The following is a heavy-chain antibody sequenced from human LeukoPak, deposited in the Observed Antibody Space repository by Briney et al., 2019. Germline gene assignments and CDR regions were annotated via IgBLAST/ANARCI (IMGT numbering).Heavy chain of an antibody. D-gene: IGHD2-2*01. CDR3: ARGSCSSTSCYGLDAFDI. CDR1: GYTFTSYG. V-gene: IGHV1-18*01. Sequence: WASVKVSCKASGYTFTSYGISWVRQAPGQGLEWMGWISAYNGNTNYAQKLQGRVTMTTDTSTSTAYMELRSLRSDDTAVYYCARGSCSSTSCYGLDAFDIWGQGTKVTVSS. CDR2: ISAYNGNT. J-gene: IGHJ3*02.